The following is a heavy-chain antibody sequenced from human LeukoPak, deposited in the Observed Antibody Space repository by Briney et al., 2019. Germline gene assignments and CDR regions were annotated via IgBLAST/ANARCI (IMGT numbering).Heavy chain of an antibody. CDR1: GYSFTTNW. CDR3: ARTTTLDY. Sequence: GESLKISCKGSGYSFTTNWIGWVRQMPGKGLEWMGIIYPSDSDTRYSPSFQGQVTISADKSITTAYLQWSSLRASDTAMYYCARTTTLDYWGQGTLVTVSS. D-gene: IGHD4-11*01. CDR2: IYPSDSDT. J-gene: IGHJ4*02. V-gene: IGHV5-51*01.